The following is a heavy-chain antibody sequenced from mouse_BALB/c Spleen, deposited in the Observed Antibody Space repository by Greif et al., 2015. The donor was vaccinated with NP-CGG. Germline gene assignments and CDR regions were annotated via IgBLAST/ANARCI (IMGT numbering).Heavy chain of an antibody. D-gene: IGHD2-14*01. V-gene: IGHV1-80*01. CDR3: ARRAYYRNYYAMDY. Sequence: VKLVESGAELVRPGSSVKISCKASGYAFSSYWMNWVKQRPVQGLEWIGQIYPGDGDTNYNGKFKGKATLTADKSSSTAYMQLSSLTSEDSAVYFCARRAYYRNYYAMDYWGQGTSVTVSS. J-gene: IGHJ4*01. CDR2: IYPGDGDT. CDR1: GYAFSSYW.